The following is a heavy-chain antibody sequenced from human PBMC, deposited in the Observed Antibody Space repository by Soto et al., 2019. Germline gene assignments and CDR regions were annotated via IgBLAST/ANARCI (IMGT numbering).Heavy chain of an antibody. J-gene: IGHJ4*02. CDR3: ARSTTVTTYFPFDY. CDR1: GGSISGLH. D-gene: IGHD4-17*01. Sequence: PSQTLSLTCTVSGGSISGLHWSWIRQPPGKGLEWIGYILYSGSTNYNPSLRSRVTISVDTSKNQFSLKLSSVTAADTAVYYCARSTTVTTYFPFDYWGQGTLVTVSS. V-gene: IGHV4-59*11. CDR2: ILYSGST.